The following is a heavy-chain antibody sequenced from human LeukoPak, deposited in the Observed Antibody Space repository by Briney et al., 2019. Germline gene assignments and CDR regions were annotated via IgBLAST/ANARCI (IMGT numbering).Heavy chain of an antibody. Sequence: PGGSLRLSCAAAGFAFSRNALSWVRQAPGEGLDWVSSISVSSTTYYLDSVKGRFTISRDNSNNALFLQMNSLRAEDTALYYCAKCNLDNRREGFHIWGQGTMVTVSS. V-gene: IGHV3-23*01. CDR3: AKCNLDNRREGFHI. CDR2: ISVSSTT. CDR1: GFAFSRNA. J-gene: IGHJ3*02. D-gene: IGHD2/OR15-2a*01.